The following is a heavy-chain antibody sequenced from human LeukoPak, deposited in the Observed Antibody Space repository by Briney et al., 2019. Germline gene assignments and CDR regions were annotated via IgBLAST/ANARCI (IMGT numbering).Heavy chain of an antibody. D-gene: IGHD3-3*01. CDR3: ATYTIFDAFDI. CDR2: ISSSISYI. Sequence: WVSSISSSISYIYYADSVKGRFTISRDNAKNSLYLQMNSLRAEDTAVYYCATYTIFDAFDIWGQGTMVTVSS. J-gene: IGHJ3*02. V-gene: IGHV3-21*01.